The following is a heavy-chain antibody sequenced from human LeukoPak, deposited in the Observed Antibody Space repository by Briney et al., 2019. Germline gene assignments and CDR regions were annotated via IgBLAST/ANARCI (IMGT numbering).Heavy chain of an antibody. CDR3: AKGKGSSGWYD. Sequence: GGSLRLSCAASGFTFSTYAMSWVRQAPGRGLELVSAVSDSGSGTYYADSVKGRFTISRDNSKNTLYLQMTSLRAEDTALYYCAKGKGSSGWYDWGQGTLVTVSS. J-gene: IGHJ4*02. V-gene: IGHV3-23*01. D-gene: IGHD6-19*01. CDR2: VSDSGSGT. CDR1: GFTFSTYA.